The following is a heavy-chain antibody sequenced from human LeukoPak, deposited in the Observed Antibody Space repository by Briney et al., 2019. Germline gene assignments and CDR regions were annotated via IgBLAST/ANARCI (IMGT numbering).Heavy chain of an antibody. CDR1: GYSFTSYY. D-gene: IGHD2-2*01. CDR2: INPSGGST. V-gene: IGHV1-46*01. CDR3: ARPPAKDYYYGMDV. J-gene: IGHJ6*02. Sequence: GESLKISCKGSGYSFTSYYMHWVRQAPGQGLEWMGIINPSGGSTSYAQKFQGRVTMTRDTSTSTVYMELSSLRSEDTAVYYCARPPAKDYYYGMDVWGQGTTATVSS.